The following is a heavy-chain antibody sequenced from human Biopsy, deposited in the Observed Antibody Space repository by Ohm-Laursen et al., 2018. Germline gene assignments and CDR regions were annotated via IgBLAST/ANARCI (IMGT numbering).Heavy chain of an antibody. J-gene: IGHJ4*02. CDR3: AREAIGYQLPCDD. D-gene: IGHD2-2*01. Sequence: SVKVSCKSPTGTFNSYGIIWVRQAPGQGLEWMGRIIPILRTTAYAQTFLGRVTITADSPTSTVDMELTSLTSDDTAAYFCAREAIGYQLPCDDWGQGTLVTVSS. CDR1: TGTFNSYG. CDR2: IIPILRTT. V-gene: IGHV1-69*11.